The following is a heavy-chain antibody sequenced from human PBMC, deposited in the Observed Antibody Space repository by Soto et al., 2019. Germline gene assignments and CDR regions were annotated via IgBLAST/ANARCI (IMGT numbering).Heavy chain of an antibody. CDR1: GGTFSSYA. V-gene: IGHV1-69*13. CDR2: IIPIFGTA. Sequence: SVKVSCKASGGTFSSYAISWVRQAPGQGLEWMGGIIPIFGTANYAQKFQGRVTITADESTSTAYMELSSLRSEDTAVYYCARVVDYSDIVATIAAWGQGTLVTVSS. J-gene: IGHJ5*02. D-gene: IGHD5-12*01. CDR3: ARVVDYSDIVATIAA.